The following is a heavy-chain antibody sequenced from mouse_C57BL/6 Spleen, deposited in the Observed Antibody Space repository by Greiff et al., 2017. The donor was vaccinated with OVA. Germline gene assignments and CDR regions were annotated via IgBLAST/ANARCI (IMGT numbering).Heavy chain of an antibody. D-gene: IGHD2-4*01. Sequence: VKLMESGAELVRPGTSVKVSCKASGYAFTNYLIEWVKQRPGQGLEWIGEINPGSGGTNYNEKFKGKATLTADKSSSTAYMQLSSLISEDSAVYFCARDYDYFDYWGQGTTLTVSS. V-gene: IGHV1-54*01. CDR2: INPGSGGT. CDR3: ARDYDYFDY. J-gene: IGHJ2*01. CDR1: GYAFTNYL.